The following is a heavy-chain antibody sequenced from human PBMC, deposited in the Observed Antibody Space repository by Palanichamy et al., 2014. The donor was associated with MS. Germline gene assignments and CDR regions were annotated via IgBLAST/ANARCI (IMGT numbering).Heavy chain of an antibody. V-gene: IGHV4-61*01. CDR1: GVPVTSVHYH. J-gene: IGHJ6*02. CDR2: ISYTGNT. Sequence: QVQLQESGPGLVKPSETLSLTCSVSGVPVTSVHYHWTWIRQSPGKGLEWIGNISYTGNTYYNPSLKSRVTMSVDTSKNQFSLDLNFVTAADTAVYYCASPEHYESGLDVWGPGTTVIVSS. CDR3: ASPEHYESGLDV.